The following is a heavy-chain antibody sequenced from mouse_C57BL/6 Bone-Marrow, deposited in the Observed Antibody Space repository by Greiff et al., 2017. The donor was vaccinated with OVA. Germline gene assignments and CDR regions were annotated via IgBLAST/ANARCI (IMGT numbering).Heavy chain of an antibody. CDR3: ANSLRWFAY. CDR2: IYPGSGST. V-gene: IGHV1-55*01. CDR1: GYTFTSYW. J-gene: IGHJ3*01. Sequence: QVQLQQSGAELVKPGASVKMSCKASGYTFTSYWITWVKQRPGQGLEWIGEIYPGSGSTNYNEKFKGKATLTADTSSNTAYMQLSSLTSEDSAVYYCANSLRWFAYWGQGTMVTVSA. D-gene: IGHD5-5*01.